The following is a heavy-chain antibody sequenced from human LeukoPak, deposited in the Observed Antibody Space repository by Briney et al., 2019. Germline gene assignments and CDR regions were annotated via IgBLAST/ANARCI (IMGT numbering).Heavy chain of an antibody. D-gene: IGHD4/OR15-4a*01. Sequence: GASVKVSCKASGYTFTAYYMHWVRLAPGQGLEWVGWINPTNGDTKYAQRFQGRVTMTRDTSINTVYMELSRLRSDDTAVYYCAKVIHGAVAFDIWGQGTMVTVPS. CDR2: INPTNGDT. CDR3: AKVIHGAVAFDI. CDR1: GYTFTAYY. J-gene: IGHJ3*02. V-gene: IGHV1-2*02.